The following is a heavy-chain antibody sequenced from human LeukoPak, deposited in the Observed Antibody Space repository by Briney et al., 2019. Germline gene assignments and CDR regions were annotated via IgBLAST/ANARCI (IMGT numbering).Heavy chain of an antibody. CDR2: IIPIFGTA. CDR3: ARGGDGYNYYFDY. Sequence: SVKVSCKASGGTFSSYAISWVRQAPGQGLEWMGGIIPIFGTANYAQKFQGRVTITTDESTSTAYMELSSLRSEDTAVYYRARGGDGYNYYFDYWGQGTLVTVSS. J-gene: IGHJ4*02. CDR1: GGTFSSYA. D-gene: IGHD5-24*01. V-gene: IGHV1-69*05.